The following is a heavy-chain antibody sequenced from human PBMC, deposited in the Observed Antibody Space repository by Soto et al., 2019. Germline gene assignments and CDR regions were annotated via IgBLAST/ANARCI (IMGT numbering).Heavy chain of an antibody. CDR1: GFTFSSYG. Sequence: PGESLKISCAASGFTFSSYGMHWVRQAPGKGLEWVAVISYDGSNKYYADSVKGRFTISRDNSKNTLYLQMNSLRAEDTAVYYCAKDLIVLLPPPMMEGYYYYYGMDVWGQGTTVTVSS. D-gene: IGHD2-2*01. CDR2: ISYDGSNK. J-gene: IGHJ6*02. CDR3: AKDLIVLLPPPMMEGYYYYYGMDV. V-gene: IGHV3-30*18.